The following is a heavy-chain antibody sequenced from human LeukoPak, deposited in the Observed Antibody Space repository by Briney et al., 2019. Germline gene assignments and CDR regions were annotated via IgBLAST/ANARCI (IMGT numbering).Heavy chain of an antibody. CDR3: ATGRGNWNYAGTFDY. CDR1: GYTLTELS. D-gene: IGHD1-7*01. J-gene: IGHJ4*02. CDR2: FDPEDGET. Sequence: ASVKVSCKVSGYTLTELSMHWVRQAPGKGLEWMGGFDPEDGETIYAQKFQGRVTMTEDTSTDTAYMELSSLRSEDTAVYYCATGRGNWNYAGTFDYWGQGTLVTGSS. V-gene: IGHV1-24*01.